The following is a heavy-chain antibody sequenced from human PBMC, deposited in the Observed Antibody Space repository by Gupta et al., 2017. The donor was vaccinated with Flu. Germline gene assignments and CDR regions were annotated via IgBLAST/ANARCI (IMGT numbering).Heavy chain of an antibody. CDR1: GGSINPGSHS. Sequence: QVQLQESGPGLVTPSQTLSLTCAVPGGSINPGSHSWTWIRQSAGKGSEWIGRIYTTGRTTYNPSLKSRVSISMDTAKNQGSIDLTSVTAADTAIDDGARDRIGYDSRGHYHHEAVDSGGQGTMVSVSS. CDR3: ARDRIGYDSRGHYHHEAVDS. D-gene: IGHD5-12*01. V-gene: IGHV4-61*02. J-gene: IGHJ3*02. CDR2: IYTTGRT.